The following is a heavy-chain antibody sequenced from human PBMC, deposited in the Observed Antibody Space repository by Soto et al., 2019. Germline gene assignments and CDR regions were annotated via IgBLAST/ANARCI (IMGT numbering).Heavy chain of an antibody. J-gene: IGHJ6*02. Sequence: PVGSLRLSCAASGFTFSSYAMHWVRQAPGKGLEWVAVISYDGSNKYYADSVKGRFTISRDNSKNTLYLQMNSLRAEDTAVYYCARDGAGCSGGSCYPSYYYYYGMDVWGQGTTVTVSS. CDR1: GFTFSSYA. V-gene: IGHV3-30-3*01. CDR2: ISYDGSNK. CDR3: ARDGAGCSGGSCYPSYYYYYGMDV. D-gene: IGHD2-15*01.